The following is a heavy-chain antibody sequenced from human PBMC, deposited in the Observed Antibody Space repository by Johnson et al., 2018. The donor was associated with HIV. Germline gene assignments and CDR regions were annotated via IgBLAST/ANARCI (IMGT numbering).Heavy chain of an antibody. CDR2: INQDGREK. CDR1: GFTFSSFW. Sequence: MLLVESGGGLVKPGGSLKLSCAASGFTFSSFWMHWVRQTPGKGLEWVANINQDGREKYYVDSARGSFTISRDNAKNSLYLQMSSLRAEDTAVYYCATDIVVVLALGGDAFDIWGQGTMVIVSS. V-gene: IGHV3-7*01. D-gene: IGHD2-2*01. J-gene: IGHJ3*02. CDR3: ATDIVVVLALGGDAFDI.